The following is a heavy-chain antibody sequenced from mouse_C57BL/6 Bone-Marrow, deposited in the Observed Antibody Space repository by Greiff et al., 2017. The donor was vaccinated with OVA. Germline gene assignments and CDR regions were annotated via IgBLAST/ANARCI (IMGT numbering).Heavy chain of an antibody. CDR1: GYTFTNYW. CDR3: ARTGDGYYFDY. D-gene: IGHD2-3*01. J-gene: IGHJ2*01. CDR2: IYPGGGYT. V-gene: IGHV1-63*01. Sequence: VQLQESGAELVRPGTSVKMSCKASGYTFTNYWIGWAKQRPGHGLEWIGDIYPGGGYTNYNEKFKGKATLTADKSSSTAYMQFSSLTSEDSAIYYCARTGDGYYFDYWGQGTTLTVSS.